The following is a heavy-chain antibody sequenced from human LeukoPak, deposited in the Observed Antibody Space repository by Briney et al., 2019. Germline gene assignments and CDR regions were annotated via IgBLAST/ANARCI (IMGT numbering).Heavy chain of an antibody. V-gene: IGHV1-18*01. CDR1: GYTFTSYG. Sequence: ASVKVSCKASGYTFTSYGISWVRQAPGQGLEWMGWISTYNGHTNYARKVQGRVTMTTDTSTSTAYMELRSLRSDDTAVYFCAREGGRYCSGGSCYSSHGWYGGLNYWGQGTLVTVSS. J-gene: IGHJ4*02. D-gene: IGHD2-15*01. CDR3: AREGGRYCSGGSCYSSHGWYGGLNY. CDR2: ISTYNGHT.